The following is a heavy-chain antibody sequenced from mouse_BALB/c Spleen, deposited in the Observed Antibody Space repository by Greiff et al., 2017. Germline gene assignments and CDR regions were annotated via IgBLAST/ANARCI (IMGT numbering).Heavy chain of an antibody. J-gene: IGHJ1*01. V-gene: IGHV5-6*01. Sequence: DVQLQESGGDLVKPGGSLKLSCAASGFTFSSYGMSWVRQTPDKRLEWVATISSGGSYTYYPDSVKGRFTISRDNAKNTLYLQMSSLKSEDTAMYYCARQYYDYNWYFDVWGAGTTVTVSS. CDR2: ISSGGSYT. CDR3: ARQYYDYNWYFDV. CDR1: GFTFSSYG. D-gene: IGHD2-4*01.